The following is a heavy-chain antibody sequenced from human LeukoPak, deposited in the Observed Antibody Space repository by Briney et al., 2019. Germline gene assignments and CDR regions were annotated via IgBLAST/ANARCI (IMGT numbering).Heavy chain of an antibody. CDR3: ARHRRTVVIRDAFDI. CDR1: GYSFTNYW. CDR2: IYPGDSDT. J-gene: IGHJ3*02. D-gene: IGHD4-23*01. Sequence: GESLKISCKGSGYSFTNYWIGWLRQMPGKGLEWMGIIYPGDSDTRYSPSFQGQVTISADESISTAYLQWSSLKASDTAMYYCARHRRTVVIRDAFDIRGQGTMVTVSS. V-gene: IGHV5-51*01.